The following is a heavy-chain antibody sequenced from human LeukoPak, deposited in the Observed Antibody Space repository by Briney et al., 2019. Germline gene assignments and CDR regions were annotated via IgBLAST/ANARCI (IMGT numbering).Heavy chain of an antibody. Sequence: GGSLRRSCAASGFTFSSYSMNWVRQAPGKGLEGVSSISSSSSYIYYADSVKGRFTISRDNAKNSLYLQMNSLRAEDTAVYYCARQAGYGPFDYWGQGSMVTVSS. D-gene: IGHD5-12*01. J-gene: IGHJ3*01. CDR2: ISSSSSYI. CDR1: GFTFSSYS. V-gene: IGHV3-21*01. CDR3: ARQAGYGPFDY.